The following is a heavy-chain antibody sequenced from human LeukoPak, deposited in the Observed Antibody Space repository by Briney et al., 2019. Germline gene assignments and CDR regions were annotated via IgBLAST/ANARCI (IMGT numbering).Heavy chain of an antibody. CDR1: GYTFTRYY. Sequence: ASVKVSCKASGYTFTRYYMHWVRQAPGQGLEWMGIINPSGGSTSYAQKFQGRVTMTRDTSTSTVYMELSSLRSEDTAVYYCARVSTGPPTINNWFDPWGQGTLVTVSS. J-gene: IGHJ5*02. CDR2: INPSGGST. CDR3: ARVSTGPPTINNWFDP. V-gene: IGHV1-46*01.